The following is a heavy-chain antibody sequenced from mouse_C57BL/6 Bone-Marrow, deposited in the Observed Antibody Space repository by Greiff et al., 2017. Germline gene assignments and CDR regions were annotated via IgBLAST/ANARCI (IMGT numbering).Heavy chain of an antibody. D-gene: IGHD2-12*01. CDR1: GFSFNTYA. V-gene: IGHV10-1*01. CDR2: IRSKSNNYAT. Sequence: EVKLVESGGGLVQPKGSLKLSCAASGFSFNTYAMNWVRQAPGKGLEWVARIRSKSNNYATYYADSVKDRFTISRDDSESMLYLQMNNLKTEDTAMYYCVRGGPYDRYFDVWGTGTTVTVSS. CDR3: VRGGPYDRYFDV. J-gene: IGHJ1*03.